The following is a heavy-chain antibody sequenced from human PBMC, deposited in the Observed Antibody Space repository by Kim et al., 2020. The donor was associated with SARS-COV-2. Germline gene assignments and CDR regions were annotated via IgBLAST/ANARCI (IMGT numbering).Heavy chain of an antibody. CDR2: IYPGDSDT. CDR1: GYSFTSYW. Sequence: GESLKISCKGSGYSFTSYWIGWVRQMPGKGLEWMGIIYPGDSDTRYSPSFQGQVTIPADKSISTAYLQWSSLKASDTAMYYCARLGSTSCYLREGCTDYGMDVWGQGTTVTVSS. CDR3: ARLGSTSCYLREGCTDYGMDV. J-gene: IGHJ6*02. D-gene: IGHD2-2*01. V-gene: IGHV5-51*01.